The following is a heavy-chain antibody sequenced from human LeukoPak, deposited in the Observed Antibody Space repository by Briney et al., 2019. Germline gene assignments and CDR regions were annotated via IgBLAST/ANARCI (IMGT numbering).Heavy chain of an antibody. CDR3: ARDVNGDYGFDY. J-gene: IGHJ4*02. D-gene: IGHD4-17*01. CDR2: IIPIFGTA. Sequence: SVKVSCKASGGTFSSDAISWVRQAPGQGLEWMGGIIPIFGTANYAQKFQGRVTITADESTSTAYMELSSLRSEDTAVYYCARDVNGDYGFDYWGQGTLVTVSS. CDR1: GGTFSSDA. V-gene: IGHV1-69*01.